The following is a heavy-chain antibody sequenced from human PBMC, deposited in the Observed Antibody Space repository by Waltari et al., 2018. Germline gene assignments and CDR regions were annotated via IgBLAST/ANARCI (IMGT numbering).Heavy chain of an antibody. Sequence: EVQLLESGGGLVQPGGSLRLSCAASGFTFSSYAMSWVRQAPGKGLEWVSAISGSGGSTYYADSVKGRFTISRDNSKNTLYLQMNSLRSEDTAVYYCARTGGRDTAMAAYYFDYWGQGTLVTVSS. V-gene: IGHV3-23*01. CDR3: ARTGGRDTAMAAYYFDY. CDR1: GFTFSSYA. CDR2: ISGSGGST. J-gene: IGHJ4*02. D-gene: IGHD5-18*01.